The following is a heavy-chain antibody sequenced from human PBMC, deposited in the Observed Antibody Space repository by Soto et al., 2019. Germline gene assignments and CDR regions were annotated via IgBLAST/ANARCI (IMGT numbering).Heavy chain of an antibody. CDR2: IYYSGST. V-gene: IGHV4-30-4*01. J-gene: IGHJ3*02. D-gene: IGHD2-2*01. CDR1: GGSISSGDYY. Sequence: QVQLQESGPGLVKPSQTLSLTCTVSGGSISSGDYYWSWIRQPPGKGLEWIGYIYYSGSTYYNPSLKSPVTISVDTSKNQFSLKLSSVTAADTAVYYCAHGFSRRVAHHAFDIWGQGTMVTVSS. CDR3: AHGFSRRVAHHAFDI.